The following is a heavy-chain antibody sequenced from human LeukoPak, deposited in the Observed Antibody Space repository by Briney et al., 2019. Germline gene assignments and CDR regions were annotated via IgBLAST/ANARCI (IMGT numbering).Heavy chain of an antibody. Sequence: PSETLSLTCTVSGGSISSYYWSWIRQPPGKGLEWIGYIYYSGSTNYNPSLKSRVTISVDTSKNQFSLKLSSVTAADTAVYYCAREVWGVYDSSGYSAFDIWGQGTMVTVSS. J-gene: IGHJ3*02. D-gene: IGHD3-22*01. CDR2: IYYSGST. CDR3: AREVWGVYDSSGYSAFDI. V-gene: IGHV4-59*01. CDR1: GGSISSYY.